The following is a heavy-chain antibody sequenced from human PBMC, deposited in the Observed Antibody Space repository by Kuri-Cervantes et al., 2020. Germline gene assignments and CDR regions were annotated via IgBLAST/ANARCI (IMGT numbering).Heavy chain of an antibody. J-gene: IGHJ4*02. CDR3: ARGGEEGDLVGLIRDY. V-gene: IGHV1-69*05. CDR2: IIPVFGTS. D-gene: IGHD1-26*01. Sequence: SVKVSCKTSGGTFSSYAISWVRQAPGQGLEWMGGIIPVFGTSNYAQKFQGRVTITTDESTSTAYMELTSLRSEDTAVYYCARGGEEGDLVGLIRDYWGQGTLVTVSS. CDR1: GGTFSSYA.